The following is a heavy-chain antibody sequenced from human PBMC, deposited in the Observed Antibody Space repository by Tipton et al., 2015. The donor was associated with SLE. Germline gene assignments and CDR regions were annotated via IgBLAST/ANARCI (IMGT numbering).Heavy chain of an antibody. D-gene: IGHD5-24*01. CDR1: GYTFTSFD. CDR3: ARAPPQLGFDY. CDR2: MNPNSGNT. Sequence: QLVQSGAEVKKPGASVKVSCMASGYTFTSFDINWVRQATGQGLEWMGWMNPNSGNTAYAQKFQGRVTMTRDTSISTAYMELSSLRSEDTAVYYCARAPPQLGFDYWGQGTLVTVSS. J-gene: IGHJ4*02. V-gene: IGHV1-8*01.